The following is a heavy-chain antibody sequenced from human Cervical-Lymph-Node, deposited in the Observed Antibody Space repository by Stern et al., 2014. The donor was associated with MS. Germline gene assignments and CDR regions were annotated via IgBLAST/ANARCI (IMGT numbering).Heavy chain of an antibody. CDR3: ARDQVAAALPSGY. D-gene: IGHD6-13*01. V-gene: IGHV1-69*09. CDR1: GGTFSSYT. J-gene: IGHJ4*02. CDR2: IIPILGIT. Sequence: QVQLVQSGAEVKKPGSSVKVSCKASGGTFSSYTISWVRQAPGQGLEWMGRIIPILGITNYAQKFKGRVTITADNSTSTAYTELSSVRSEDTALYYCARDQVAAALPSGYWGQGTLVTVSS.